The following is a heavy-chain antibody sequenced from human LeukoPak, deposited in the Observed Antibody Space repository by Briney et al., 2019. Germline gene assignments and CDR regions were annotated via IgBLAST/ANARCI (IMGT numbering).Heavy chain of an antibody. CDR1: GGSISSSSYY. CDR3: ARHPKDFDN. V-gene: IGHV4-39*01. CDR2: IYYSGST. Sequence: SETLSLTCTVSGGSISSSSYYWGWIRQPPGKGLEWIGSIYYSGSTYYNPSLKSRVTISVDTSKNQFSLKLSSVTAADTAVYYCARHPKDFDNWGQGTLVTVSS. J-gene: IGHJ4*02.